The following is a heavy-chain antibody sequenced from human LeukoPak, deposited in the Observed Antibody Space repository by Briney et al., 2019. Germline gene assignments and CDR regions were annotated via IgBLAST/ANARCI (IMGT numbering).Heavy chain of an antibody. J-gene: IGHJ4*02. Sequence: ASVKVSCKASGYTFTSYGISWVRQAPGQGLEWMGWINPNSGGTNYAQKFQGRVTMTRDTSISTAYMELSRLRSDDTAVYYCARVRGLLLWFGELLEPPDYWGQGTLVTVSS. V-gene: IGHV1-2*02. D-gene: IGHD3-10*01. CDR3: ARVRGLLLWFGELLEPPDY. CDR2: INPNSGGT. CDR1: GYTFTSYG.